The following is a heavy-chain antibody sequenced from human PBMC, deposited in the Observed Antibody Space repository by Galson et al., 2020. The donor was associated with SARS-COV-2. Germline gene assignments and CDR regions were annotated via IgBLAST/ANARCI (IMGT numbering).Heavy chain of an antibody. J-gene: IGHJ4*02. CDR3: ARHGRGGLLVPFDY. CDR1: GGSISSSIYF. D-gene: IGHD1-26*01. V-gene: IGHV4-39*01. Sequence: SETLSLTCTVSGGSISSSIYFWGWIRQPPGKALQWIGTTYDSGITYYDQSLKSRLTISVDTSNNQFSLKLSSVTAADTAVYYCARHGRGGLLVPFDYWGQGILVTVSS. CDR2: TYDSGIT.